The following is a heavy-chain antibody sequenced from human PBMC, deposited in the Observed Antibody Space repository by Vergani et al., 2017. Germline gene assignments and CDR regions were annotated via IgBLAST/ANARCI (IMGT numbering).Heavy chain of an antibody. V-gene: IGHV3-30*02. D-gene: IGHD3-16*01. CDR3: AKELAGVMNYYYYGMDV. CDR1: GFTFSSYG. Sequence: QVQLVESGGGVVQPGGSLRLSCAASGFTFSSYGMHWVRQAPGKGLEWVAFIRYDGSNKYYADSVKGRFTISRDNSKNTLYLQMNSLRAEDTAVYYCAKELAGVMNYYYYGMDVWGQGTTVTVSS. CDR2: IRYDGSNK. J-gene: IGHJ6*02.